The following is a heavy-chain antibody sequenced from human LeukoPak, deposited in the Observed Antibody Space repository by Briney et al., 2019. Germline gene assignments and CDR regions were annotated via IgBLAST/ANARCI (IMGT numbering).Heavy chain of an antibody. V-gene: IGHV4-34*01. CDR2: INHSGST. CDR1: GGSFSGYY. J-gene: IGHJ4*02. Sequence: SETLSLTCAAYGGSFSGYYWSWIRQPPGKGLEWIGEINHSGSTNYNPSLKSRVTISVDTSKNQFSLKLSSVTAADTAAYYCARFVRIGYSSSWYGGGSYFDYWGQGTLVTVSS. CDR3: ARFVRIGYSSSWYGGGSYFDY. D-gene: IGHD6-13*01.